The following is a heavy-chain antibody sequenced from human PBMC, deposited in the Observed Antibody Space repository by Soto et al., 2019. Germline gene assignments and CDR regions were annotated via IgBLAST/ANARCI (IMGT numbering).Heavy chain of an antibody. J-gene: IGHJ4*02. V-gene: IGHV3-53*01. CDR1: GFTVSSYY. Sequence: ELSESGGGLIQPGGSLRLSCAASGFTVSSYYMSWVRQAPGKGLEWVSVIYSSGNTYYADSVRGRFTISRDNSKNTLYLQMNSLRDEDTAVYYCARSGGVYYYEEWGQGTLVTVSS. D-gene: IGHD3-22*01. CDR3: ARSGGVYYYEE. CDR2: IYSSGNT.